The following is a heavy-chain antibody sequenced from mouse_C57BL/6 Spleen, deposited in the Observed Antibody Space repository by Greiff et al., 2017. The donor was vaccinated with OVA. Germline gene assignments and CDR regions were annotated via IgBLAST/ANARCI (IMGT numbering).Heavy chain of an antibody. D-gene: IGHD1-1*01. CDR2: ISSGGSYT. Sequence: EVMLVESGGDLVKPGGSLKLSCAASGFTFSSYGMSWVRQTPDKRLEWVATISSGGSYTYYPDSVKGRFTISRDNAKNTLYLQRSSLKSEETAMYYCARQNYGSRYDAMDYWGQGTSVTVSS. CDR3: ARQNYGSRYDAMDY. V-gene: IGHV5-6*01. CDR1: GFTFSSYG. J-gene: IGHJ4*01.